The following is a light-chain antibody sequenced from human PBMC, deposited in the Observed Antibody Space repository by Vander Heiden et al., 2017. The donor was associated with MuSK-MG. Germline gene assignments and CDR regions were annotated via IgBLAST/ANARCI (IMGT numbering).Light chain of an antibody. CDR1: SSDVGGHNY. J-gene: IGLJ3*02. CDR3: TSYTSSSTLL. V-gene: IGLV2-14*01. CDR2: EVS. Sequence: QSALTQPPSVSGSPGQSLTISCPGTSSDVGGHNYVSWHQQLPGKAPKLMIYEVSNRPSGVSNRFSGSKSGNTASLTISGLQAEDEADYYCTSYTSSSTLLFGGGTEVTVL.